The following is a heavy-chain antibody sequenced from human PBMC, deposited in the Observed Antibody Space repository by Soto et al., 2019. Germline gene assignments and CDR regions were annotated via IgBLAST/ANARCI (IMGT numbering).Heavy chain of an antibody. CDR2: INAGNGNT. CDR1: EYTFTSYA. V-gene: IGHV1-3*01. CDR3: ARDRQADY. J-gene: IGHJ4*02. Sequence: VQLVKSGAELKKPGASVKASCQASEYTFTSYAMPWVRRAPGQRLEWMGWINAGNGNTKYSQTFQGRFTITRDTSASTAYMELSSLRSEDTAVYYCARDRQADYWCRGTLCTVSS.